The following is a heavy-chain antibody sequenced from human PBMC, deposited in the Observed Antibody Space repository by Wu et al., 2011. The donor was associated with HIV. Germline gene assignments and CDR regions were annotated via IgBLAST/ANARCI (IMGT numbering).Heavy chain of an antibody. V-gene: IGHV1-69*15. CDR1: GGTFSSYA. Sequence: QVQLVQSGAEVKKPGSSVKVSCKASGGTFSSYAISWVRQAPGQGLEWMGRIIPIFGTANYAQKFQGRVTITADESTSTAYMELSSLRSEDTAVYYCARAEYYYDSSGYYGFDPWGQGTLVTVSS. D-gene: IGHD3-22*01. J-gene: IGHJ5*02. CDR2: IIPIFGTA. CDR3: ARAEYYYDSSGYYGFDP.